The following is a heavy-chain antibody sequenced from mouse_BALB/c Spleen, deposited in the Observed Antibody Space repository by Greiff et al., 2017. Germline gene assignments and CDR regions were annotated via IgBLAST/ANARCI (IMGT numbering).Heavy chain of an antibody. J-gene: IGHJ2*01. CDR2: IDPSDSET. Sequence: QVQLKESGPQLVRPGASVKISCKASGYSFTSYWMHWVKQRPGQGLEWIGMIDPSDSETRLNQKFKDKATLTVDKSSSTAYMQLSSPTSEDSAVYYCAREAIYSGDYWGQGTTLTVSS. CDR3: AREAIYSGDY. CDR1: GYSFTSYW. D-gene: IGHD2-1*01. V-gene: IGHV1S126*01.